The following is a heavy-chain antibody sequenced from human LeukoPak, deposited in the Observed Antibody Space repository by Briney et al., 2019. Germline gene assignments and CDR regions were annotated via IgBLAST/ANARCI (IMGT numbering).Heavy chain of an antibody. CDR2: ISSGSDYI. J-gene: IGHJ6*03. Sequence: GGSLRLSCAASGFTFGDYYMSWIRQAPGKGLEWVSSISSGSDYIYYVDSVKGRFTISRDNTKNSLYLQMNSLRAEDTAVYYCAGAKPYYYYMDVWGKGTTVTVSS. CDR3: AGAKPYYYYMDV. CDR1: GFTFGDYY. V-gene: IGHV3-11*06.